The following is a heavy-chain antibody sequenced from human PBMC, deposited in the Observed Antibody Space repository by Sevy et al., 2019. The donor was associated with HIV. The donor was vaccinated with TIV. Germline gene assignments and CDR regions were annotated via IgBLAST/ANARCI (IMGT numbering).Heavy chain of an antibody. V-gene: IGHV4-30-4*01. CDR2: IYYSGST. CDR1: GGSISSGDYY. J-gene: IGHJ4*02. CDR3: ARERRPRGYSYGLDY. Sequence: SETLSLTCTISGGSISSGDYYWSWIRQPPGKGLEWIGYIYYSGSTYYNPSLKSRVTISVDTSKNQFSLNLSSVTAADTAVYYCARERRPRGYSYGLDYWGQGTLVTVSS. D-gene: IGHD5-18*01.